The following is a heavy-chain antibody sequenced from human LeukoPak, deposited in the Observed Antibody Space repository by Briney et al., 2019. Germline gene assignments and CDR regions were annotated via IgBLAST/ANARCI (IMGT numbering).Heavy chain of an antibody. CDR1: GFTFSSYG. J-gene: IGHJ4*02. V-gene: IGHV3-30*18. CDR2: ISYDGSNK. CDR3: AKDISSGSLVAAYSGTDY. Sequence: GGSLRLSCAASGFTFSSYGMHWVRQAPGKGLEWVAVISYDGSNKYYADSVKGRFTISRDNAKNSLYLQMNSLGAEDTALYYCAKDISSGSLVAAYSGTDYWGQGTLVTVSS. D-gene: IGHD1-26*01.